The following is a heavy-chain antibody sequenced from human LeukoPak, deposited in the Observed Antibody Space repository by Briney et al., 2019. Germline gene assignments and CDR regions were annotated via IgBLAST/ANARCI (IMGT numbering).Heavy chain of an antibody. CDR2: ISGSGGTT. CDR3: AKDLNWGLDY. V-gene: IGHV3-23*01. J-gene: IGHJ4*02. Sequence: GGSLRLSCAASGFTFNNYAMNWVRQAPGKGLEWVSVISGSGGTTYYADSVKGRFTISRDSSKNTLYLQMNSLRAEDTAVYYCAKDLNWGLDYWGQGTLVTVSS. D-gene: IGHD7-27*01. CDR1: GFTFNNYA.